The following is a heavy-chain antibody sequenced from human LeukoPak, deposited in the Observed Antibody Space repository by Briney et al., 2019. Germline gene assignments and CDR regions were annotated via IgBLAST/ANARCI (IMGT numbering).Heavy chain of an antibody. V-gene: IGHV3-21*01. CDR1: GFTFSSYS. Sequence: GGSLRLSCAAAGFTFSSYSMNWVRQAPGKGLEGVSSISSSSSYIYYADSVKGRFTISRDNAKNSLYLQMNSLRAEDTAVYYCARGGQYFVGATRPYAFDIWGQGTMVTVSS. D-gene: IGHD1-26*01. CDR3: ARGGQYFVGATRPYAFDI. J-gene: IGHJ3*02. CDR2: ISSSSSYI.